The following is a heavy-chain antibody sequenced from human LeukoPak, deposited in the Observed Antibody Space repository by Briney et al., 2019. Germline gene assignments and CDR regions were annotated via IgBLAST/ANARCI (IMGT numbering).Heavy chain of an antibody. CDR1: GGSISSYY. D-gene: IGHD3-3*01. Sequence: SETLSLTCTVSGGSISSYYWSWIRQPPGKGLEWIGYINTSGSTNYNPSLKSRVTISVDTSKNQFSLKLSSVTAADTAVYYCAVYDFWIDRRFDPWGQGTLVTVSS. J-gene: IGHJ5*02. V-gene: IGHV4-4*09. CDR2: INTSGST. CDR3: AVYDFWIDRRFDP.